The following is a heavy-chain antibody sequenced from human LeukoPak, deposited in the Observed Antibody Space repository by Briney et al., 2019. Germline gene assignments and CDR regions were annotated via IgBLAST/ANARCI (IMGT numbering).Heavy chain of an antibody. D-gene: IGHD4-23*01. Sequence: GGSLRLSCAASGFTFSSYSMNWVRQAPGKGLEWVSSISSSSSYIYYADSVKVRFTISRDNAKNSLYLQMNSLRAEDTAVYYCAKDYGGDTFDYWGQGTLVTVSS. CDR3: AKDYGGDTFDY. J-gene: IGHJ4*02. CDR2: ISSSSSYI. CDR1: GFTFSSYS. V-gene: IGHV3-21*01.